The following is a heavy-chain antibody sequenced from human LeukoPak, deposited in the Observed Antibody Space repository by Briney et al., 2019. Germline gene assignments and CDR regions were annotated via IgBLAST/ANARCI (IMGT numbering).Heavy chain of an antibody. Sequence: PSETLSLTCTVSGGSISSYYWSWIRQPAGKGLEWIGRIYTSGSTNYNPSLKSRVTMSVDTSKNQFSLKLSSATAADTAVYYCARAAYSGYDNYFDYWGQGTLVTVSS. J-gene: IGHJ4*02. CDR3: ARAAYSGYDNYFDY. D-gene: IGHD5-12*01. V-gene: IGHV4-4*07. CDR2: IYTSGST. CDR1: GGSISSYY.